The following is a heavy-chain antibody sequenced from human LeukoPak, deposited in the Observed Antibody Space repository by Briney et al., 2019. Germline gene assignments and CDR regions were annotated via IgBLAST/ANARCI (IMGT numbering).Heavy chain of an antibody. CDR3: TRGAGWLIDY. Sequence: PSQTLSLTCTFSGSSINSYYWSWIRQPPGRGLEWIGYNYYSGITNHNPSLKSRVTISVDTSKNQFSLRLTSVTAADTAVYYCTRGAGWLIDYWGQGILVTVSS. CDR1: GSSINSYY. V-gene: IGHV4-59*08. D-gene: IGHD3-16*01. J-gene: IGHJ4*02. CDR2: NYYSGIT.